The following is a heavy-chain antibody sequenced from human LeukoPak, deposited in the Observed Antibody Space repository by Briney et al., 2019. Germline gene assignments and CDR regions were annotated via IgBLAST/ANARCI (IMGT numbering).Heavy chain of an antibody. CDR2: ISAYNGNT. CDR1: GYTFTSYG. Sequence: PGASVKVSCKASGYTFTSYGISRVRQAPGQGLEWMGWISAYNGNTNYAQKLQGRVTMTTDTSTSTAYMELRSLRSDDTAVYYCARDVLSIAAAGKTYYYYGMDVWGQGTTVTVSS. D-gene: IGHD6-25*01. J-gene: IGHJ6*02. V-gene: IGHV1-18*01. CDR3: ARDVLSIAAAGKTYYYYGMDV.